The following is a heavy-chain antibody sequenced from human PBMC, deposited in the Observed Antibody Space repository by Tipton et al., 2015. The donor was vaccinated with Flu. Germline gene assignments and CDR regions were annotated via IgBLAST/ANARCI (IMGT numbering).Heavy chain of an antibody. Sequence: TLSLTCTVSGDSLTNGRYWDWVRQPPGKGLEWIGNIHHRGSTYYSPSLESRVTISMDTSKNQFSLTLISVTAADTAIYYCARDRPYGDFSETLDCWGQGMLVTISS. V-gene: IGHV4-38-2*02. CDR3: ARDRPYGDFSETLDC. CDR1: GDSLTNGRY. CDR2: IHHRGST. J-gene: IGHJ4*02. D-gene: IGHD4-17*01.